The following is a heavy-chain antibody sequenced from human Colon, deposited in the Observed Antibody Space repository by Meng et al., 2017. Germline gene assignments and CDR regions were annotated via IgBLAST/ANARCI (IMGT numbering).Heavy chain of an antibody. CDR3: ARGPLNY. J-gene: IGHJ4*02. Sequence: ELGPGLVRPSETLSLTCTVSGGSVSSGSYYWSWIRQPPGKGLEWIGYIYYTGSTNYNPSLKSRVTISVDTSKNQFSLKLSSVTAADTAVYYCARGPLNYWGQGTLVTVSS. CDR2: IYYTGST. V-gene: IGHV4-61*01. CDR1: GGSVSSGSYY.